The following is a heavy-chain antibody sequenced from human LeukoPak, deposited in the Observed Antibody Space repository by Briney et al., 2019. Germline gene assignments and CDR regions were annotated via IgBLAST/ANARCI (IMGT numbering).Heavy chain of an antibody. J-gene: IGHJ4*02. V-gene: IGHV3-49*04. CDR2: IRSKAYGGTT. Sequence: PGGSLRLSCTASGFTFGDYAMSWVRQAPGKGLEWVGFIRSKAYGGTTEYAASVKGRFTISRDDSKSIAYLQMNSLKTADTAVYYCTRRAQYRTLLHWGQGTLVTVSS. CDR3: TRRAQYRTLLH. D-gene: IGHD1-14*01. CDR1: GFTFGDYA.